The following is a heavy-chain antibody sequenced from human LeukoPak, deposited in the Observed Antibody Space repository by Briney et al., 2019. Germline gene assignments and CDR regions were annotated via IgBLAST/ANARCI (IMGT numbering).Heavy chain of an antibody. CDR3: AREDLLEMATIDY. J-gene: IGHJ4*02. V-gene: IGHV4-61*09. D-gene: IGHD5-24*01. Sequence: PSQTLSLTCTVSGGSISSGSYYWSWIRQPAGKGLEWIGHIYTSGSTNYNPSLKSRVTISVDTSKNQFSLKLSSVTAADTAVYYCAREDLLEMATIDYWGQGTLVTVSS. CDR2: IYTSGST. CDR1: GGSISSGSYY.